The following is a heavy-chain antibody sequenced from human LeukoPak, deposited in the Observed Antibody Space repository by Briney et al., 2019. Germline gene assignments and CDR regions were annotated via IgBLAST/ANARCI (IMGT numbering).Heavy chain of an antibody. J-gene: IGHJ5*02. D-gene: IGHD2-2*01. CDR3: ARDGIVPAGWFDP. V-gene: IGHV1-69*05. CDR2: IIPIFGTA. Sequence: SVKVSCKASGYTFTSYGISWVRQAPGQGLEWMGGIIPIFGTANYAQKFQGRVTITTDESTSTAYMELSSLRSEDTAVYYCARDGIVPAGWFDPWGQGTLVTVSS. CDR1: GYTFTSYG.